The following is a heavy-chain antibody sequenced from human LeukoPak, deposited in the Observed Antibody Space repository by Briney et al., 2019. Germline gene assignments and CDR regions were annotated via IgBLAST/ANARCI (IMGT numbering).Heavy chain of an antibody. D-gene: IGHD5-12*01. V-gene: IGHV4-30-2*01. CDR2: IYHSGST. CDR1: GGSISSGGYS. J-gene: IGHJ4*02. CDR3: ARVRARAGPVDY. Sequence: SETLSLTCAVSGGSISSGGYSWSWTRQPPGKGLEWIGYIYHSGSTYYNPSLKSRVTISVDRSKNQFSLKLSSVTAADTAVYYCARVRARAGPVDYWGQGTLVTVSS.